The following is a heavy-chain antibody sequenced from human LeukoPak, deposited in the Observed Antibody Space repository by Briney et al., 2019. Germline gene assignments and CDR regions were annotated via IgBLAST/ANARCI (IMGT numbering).Heavy chain of an antibody. V-gene: IGHV4-39*07. CDR2: IYYSGST. CDR1: GGSITSSSYY. Sequence: PETLSLTCTVSGGSITSSSYYWGWIRPPPGQGLEWIGSIYYSGSTYYNPSLKRRVTISVETCKNQFSLRLSSVPAADTAVYYCAREGYYDSSGYYYDAFDIWGQGTMVTVSS. CDR3: AREGYYDSSGYYYDAFDI. J-gene: IGHJ3*02. D-gene: IGHD3-22*01.